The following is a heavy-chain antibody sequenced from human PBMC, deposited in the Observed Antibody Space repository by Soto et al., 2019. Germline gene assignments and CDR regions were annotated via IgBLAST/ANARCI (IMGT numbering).Heavy chain of an antibody. CDR1: GFTFSSYW. D-gene: IGHD6-13*01. J-gene: IGHJ4*02. Sequence: GGSLRLSCAASGFTFSSYWMSWVRQAPGKGLEWVANIKQDGTEKYYVDSLKGRFTISRDNAKNSLYLQMNSLRAEDTAVYYCVRDFMAADYWGQGTLVTVSS. CDR3: VRDFMAADY. CDR2: IKQDGTEK. V-gene: IGHV3-7*01.